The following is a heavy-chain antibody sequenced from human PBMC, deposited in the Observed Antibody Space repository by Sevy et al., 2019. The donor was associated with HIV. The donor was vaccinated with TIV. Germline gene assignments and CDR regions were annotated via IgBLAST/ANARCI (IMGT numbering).Heavy chain of an antibody. CDR2: ISGSSGTI. CDR3: ARVVLYYDANYCDF. V-gene: IGHV3-48*02. CDR1: AFSFSQYS. D-gene: IGHD3-22*01. Sequence: GGSLRLSCAASAFSFSQYSMNWVRQAPGKGLEWLSYISGSSGTIYYAGSVKGRFTISRDNAKNSVYLQMNSLRDEDSAVYYCARVVLYYDANYCDFWGQGALVTVSS. J-gene: IGHJ4*02.